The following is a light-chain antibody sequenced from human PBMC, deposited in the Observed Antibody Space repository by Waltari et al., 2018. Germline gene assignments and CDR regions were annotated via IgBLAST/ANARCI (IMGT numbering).Light chain of an antibody. CDR1: TSNIGAGYD. CDR2: GNT. CDR3: QSSDGSLTL. V-gene: IGLV1-40*01. J-gene: IGLJ2*01. Sequence: QSVLTQPPSVSGAPGQRVTISCTGGTSNIGAGYDVHWYQQLPGTAPKLLIYGNTNRPSGVPDRFSGSESGTSASLAIAGLQAEDEGDYYCQSSDGSLTLFGGGTRLTVL.